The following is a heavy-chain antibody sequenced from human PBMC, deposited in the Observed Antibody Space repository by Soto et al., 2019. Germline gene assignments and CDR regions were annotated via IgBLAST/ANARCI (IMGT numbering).Heavy chain of an antibody. CDR3: AREAPPYYYYGMDV. CDR1: GFTFSSYG. CDR2: IWYDGSNK. V-gene: IGHV3-33*01. J-gene: IGHJ6*01. Sequence: QVQLVESGGGVVQPGRSLRLSCAASGFTFSSYGMHWVRQAPGKGLEWVAVIWYDGSNKYYADSVKGRFTISRDNSKNSLYLQMNSLIAEDTAVYYCAREAPPYYYYGMDVWGQGTTVTVSA.